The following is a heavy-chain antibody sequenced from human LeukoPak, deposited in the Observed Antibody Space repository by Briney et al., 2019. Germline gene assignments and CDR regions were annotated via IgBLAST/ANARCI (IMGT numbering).Heavy chain of an antibody. J-gene: IGHJ4*02. Sequence: PGGSLRLSCAPSGLTLTSYWMIWVRHAPGGGLEWVANIQQNGSEKYYVDSVKGRFTISRDNAKNSLYLQMSSLRAEDTAVYYCARNPPRYFNWGQGTLVTVSS. CDR2: IQQNGSEK. CDR3: ARNPPRYFN. CDR1: GLTLTSYW. D-gene: IGHD1-26*01. V-gene: IGHV3-7*05.